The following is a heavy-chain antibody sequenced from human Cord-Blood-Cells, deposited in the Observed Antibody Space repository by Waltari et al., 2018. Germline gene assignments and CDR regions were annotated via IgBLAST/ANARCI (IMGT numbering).Heavy chain of an antibody. CDR3: ARSGSSSWYFDY. V-gene: IGHV1-3*01. Sequence: QVQLVQSGAVVEQPGASVKVSCKASGYNLTSSAIHWVRQAPGQSLEWMGWINAGNGNTKYSQKFQGRVTITRDTSASTAYMGLSSLRSEDTAVYYCARSGSSSWYFDYWGQGTLVTVSS. CDR2: INAGNGNT. CDR1: GYNLTSSA. J-gene: IGHJ4*02. D-gene: IGHD6-13*01.